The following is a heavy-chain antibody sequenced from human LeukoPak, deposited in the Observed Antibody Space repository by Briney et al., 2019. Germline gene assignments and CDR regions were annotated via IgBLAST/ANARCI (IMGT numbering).Heavy chain of an antibody. D-gene: IGHD3-22*01. J-gene: IGHJ3*02. CDR2: INSDGSST. Sequence: GGSLRLSCAASGFTFSSYWMHWVRQAPGKGLVWVSRINSDGSSTSYADSVKGRFTISRDNAKSTLYLQMNSLRAEDTAVYYCAKALYDSSGDDAFDIWGQGTMVTVSS. CDR3: AKALYDSSGDDAFDI. CDR1: GFTFSSYW. V-gene: IGHV3-74*01.